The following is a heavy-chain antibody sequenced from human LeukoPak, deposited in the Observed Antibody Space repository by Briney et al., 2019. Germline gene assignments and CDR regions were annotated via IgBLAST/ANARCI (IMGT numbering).Heavy chain of an antibody. CDR1: GGTFTNYA. CDR2: IIPLFGSA. V-gene: IGHV1-69*05. Sequence: ASVKVSCKASGGTFTNYAINWGRQAPGPGLERMGGIIPLFGSANYAEKFQGRVTITTDDSTTTAYMVVSSLRSDDTAVYYCTRGDVGDGYDKDCYYYYMDVWGRGTTVSVS. J-gene: IGHJ6*03. CDR3: TRGDVGDGYDKDCYYYYMDV. D-gene: IGHD5-24*01.